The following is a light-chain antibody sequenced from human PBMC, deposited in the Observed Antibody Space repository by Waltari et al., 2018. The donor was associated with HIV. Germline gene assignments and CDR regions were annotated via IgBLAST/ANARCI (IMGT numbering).Light chain of an antibody. CDR1: NIGSKN. CDR2: RNS. V-gene: IGLV3-9*01. CDR3: QVWDSSTVV. J-gene: IGLJ2*01. Sequence: SYELTQPLSVSVALGPTARISCGGNNIGSKNLHWYQQKPGQAPVMVIYRNSNRPSGIPERFSGSNSGNTATLTISRAQAGDEADYYCQVWDSSTVVFGGGTKLTVL.